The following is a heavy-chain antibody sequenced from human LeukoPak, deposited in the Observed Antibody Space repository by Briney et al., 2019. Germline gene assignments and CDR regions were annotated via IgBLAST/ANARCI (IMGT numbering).Heavy chain of an antibody. V-gene: IGHV3-48*03. CDR2: ISSSGSTI. Sequence: GGSLRLSWLPAGFTFSSYEMNWVRQAPGKGLEWVSYISSSGSTIYYADSVKGRFTISRDNAKNSLYLQMNSLRAEDTAVYYCAELGITMIGGVWGKGTTVSISS. CDR3: AELGITMIGGV. D-gene: IGHD3-10*02. J-gene: IGHJ6*04. CDR1: GFTFSSYE.